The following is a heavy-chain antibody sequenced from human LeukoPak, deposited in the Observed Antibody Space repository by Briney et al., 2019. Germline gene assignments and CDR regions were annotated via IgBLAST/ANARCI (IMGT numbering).Heavy chain of an antibody. D-gene: IGHD3-16*02. CDR1: GFTFSSYA. CDR2: ISGSGGST. J-gene: IGHJ4*02. CDR3: AKGALITYYDYVWGSYRSLDY. Sequence: GGSLRLSCAASGFTFSSYAMSWVRQAPGKGLEWVSGISGSGGSTHYADSVKGRFTVSRDNSKNTLYLQMNSLRAEDTAVYYCAKGALITYYDYVWGSYRSLDYWGQGTLVTVSS. V-gene: IGHV3-23*01.